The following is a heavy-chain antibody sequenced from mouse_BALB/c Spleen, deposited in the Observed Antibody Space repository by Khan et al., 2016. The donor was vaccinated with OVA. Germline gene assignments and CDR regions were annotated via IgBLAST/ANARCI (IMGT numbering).Heavy chain of an antibody. J-gene: IGHJ2*01. D-gene: IGHD2-4*01. CDR2: ISYSGST. Sequence: VQLQQSGPGLVKPSQSLSLPCTVTGYSITSDYAWNWIRQFPGNKLEWMGFISYSGSTSYNPSLKSQISITRDTSKNQFFLQLNSVTTEDTATYYCARWDYDAPNYWGQGTTLTVSS. CDR3: ARWDYDAPNY. V-gene: IGHV3-2*02. CDR1: GYSITSDYA.